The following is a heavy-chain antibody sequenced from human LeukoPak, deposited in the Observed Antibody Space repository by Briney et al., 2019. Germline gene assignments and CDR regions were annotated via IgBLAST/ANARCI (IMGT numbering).Heavy chain of an antibody. V-gene: IGHV3-74*01. Sequence: GGSLRLSCAASGFTFSSYWIHWVRQAPGKGLVWVSRINSDGSSTSYADSVKGRFTISRDNAKNTLYLQMNSLRAEDTAVYYCARDLEIGSSSYYFDYWGQGTLVTVSS. CDR3: ARDLEIGSSSYYFDY. J-gene: IGHJ4*02. CDR1: GFTFSSYW. D-gene: IGHD3-3*01. CDR2: INSDGSST.